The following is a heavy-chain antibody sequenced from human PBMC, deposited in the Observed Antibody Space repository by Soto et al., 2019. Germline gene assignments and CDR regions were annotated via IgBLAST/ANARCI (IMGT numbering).Heavy chain of an antibody. V-gene: IGHV4-4*07. D-gene: IGHD4-17*01. Sequence: KPSETLSLTCTASGDSVSKYYWNWIRQPARKGLEWIGRIHSTRSPNYNPSLKSRVTMSVDTSKNQFSLKLNLTSVTAADTAVYYCARSPAYGDYANLDTWGQGTLVTVSS. CDR1: GDSVSKYY. CDR2: IHSTRSP. CDR3: ARSPAYGDYANLDT. J-gene: IGHJ5*02.